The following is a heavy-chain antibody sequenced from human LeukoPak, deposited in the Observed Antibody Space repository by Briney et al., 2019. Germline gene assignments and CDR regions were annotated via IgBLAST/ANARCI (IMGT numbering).Heavy chain of an antibody. V-gene: IGHV1-18*01. CDR1: GYTFTSYG. CDR2: ISAYNGNT. Sequence: ASVKVSCKASGYTFTSYGISWVRQAPGQGLEWMGWISAYNGNTNYAQKLQGRVTMTTDTSTSTAYVELRSLRSDDTAVYYCARGATYYYDSSGYYFDYWGQGTLVTVSP. J-gene: IGHJ4*02. D-gene: IGHD3-22*01. CDR3: ARGATYYYDSSGYYFDY.